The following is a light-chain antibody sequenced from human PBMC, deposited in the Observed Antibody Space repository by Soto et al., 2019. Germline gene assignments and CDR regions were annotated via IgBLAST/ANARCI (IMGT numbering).Light chain of an antibody. CDR3: QQYGSSPWT. J-gene: IGKJ1*01. Sequence: EIVLTQSPATLSLSPGERGTLSCRASESVTDYLAWYQQKPGQAPRLLVYDVSSRATGIPDRFSGSGSGTDFTLTISRLEPEDFAVYYCQQYGSSPWTFGQGTKVDIK. CDR2: DVS. CDR1: ESVTDY. V-gene: IGKV3-20*01.